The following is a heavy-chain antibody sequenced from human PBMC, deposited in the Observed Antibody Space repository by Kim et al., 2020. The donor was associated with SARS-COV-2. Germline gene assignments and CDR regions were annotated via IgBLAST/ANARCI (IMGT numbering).Heavy chain of an antibody. V-gene: IGHV1-69*01. J-gene: IGHJ4*02. Sequence: NNDQKFQGRVTITADESTRPAYMELGSLRSEDTAVYYCARAYGGNSPFDYWGQGTLVTVSS. CDR3: ARAYGGNSPFDY. D-gene: IGHD4-17*01.